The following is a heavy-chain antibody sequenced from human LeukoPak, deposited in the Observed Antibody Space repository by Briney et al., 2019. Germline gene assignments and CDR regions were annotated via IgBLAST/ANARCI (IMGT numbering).Heavy chain of an antibody. CDR2: ISGSGGST. D-gene: IGHD3-22*01. V-gene: IGHV3-23*01. J-gene: IGHJ4*02. CDR1: GFTFSSYA. CDR3: GRYYYDSSGYSIDY. Sequence: PGGSLRLSCAASGFTFSSYAMSWVRQAPGKGLGWVSAISGSGGSTYYADSVKGRFTISRDNSKNTLYLQMNSLRAEDTAVYYCGRYYYDSSGYSIDYWGQGTLVTVSS.